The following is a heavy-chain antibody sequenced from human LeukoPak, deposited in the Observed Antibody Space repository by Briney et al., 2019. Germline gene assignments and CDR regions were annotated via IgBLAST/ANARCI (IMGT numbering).Heavy chain of an antibody. CDR1: GFTFDDYG. CDR3: ARDLRCSSTSCSSI. Sequence: PGGSLRLSCAASGFTFDDYGMSWVRQAPGKGLEWVFDINWSGGSTSYADSVKGRFTISRDNTKNSLYLQMNSLRAEDTALYYCARDLRCSSTSCSSIWGQGTLVTVSS. D-gene: IGHD2-2*01. CDR2: INWSGGST. V-gene: IGHV3-20*04. J-gene: IGHJ4*02.